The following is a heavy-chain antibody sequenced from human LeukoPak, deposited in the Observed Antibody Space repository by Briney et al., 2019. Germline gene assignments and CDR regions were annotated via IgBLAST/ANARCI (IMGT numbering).Heavy chain of an antibody. CDR1: GFTFSTYA. J-gene: IGHJ4*02. CDR3: ARESRIAAADKFDY. D-gene: IGHD6-13*01. V-gene: IGHV3-23*01. Sequence: PGESLRLSCAASGFTFSTYARSWVRQAPGKGLEWVSSISGSGGGTYYADSVKGRFTISRDNSENTLYLQINSLRAEDTALYYCARESRIAAADKFDYWGQGTLVTVSS. CDR2: ISGSGGGT.